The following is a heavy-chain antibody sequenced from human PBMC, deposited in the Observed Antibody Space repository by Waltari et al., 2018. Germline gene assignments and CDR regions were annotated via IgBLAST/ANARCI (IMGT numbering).Heavy chain of an antibody. CDR1: GFTFSSYS. Sequence: EVQLVESGGGLVQPGGSLRLSCAASGFTFSSYSMNWVRQAPGKGLEWVSYISSSSSTIYYADSVKGRFTISRDNAKNSRYLQMSSLRSEDTAVYYCARDRGYSGYDLGSYWGQGTLVTVSS. D-gene: IGHD5-12*01. CDR3: ARDRGYSGYDLGSY. J-gene: IGHJ4*02. V-gene: IGHV3-48*01. CDR2: ISSSSSTI.